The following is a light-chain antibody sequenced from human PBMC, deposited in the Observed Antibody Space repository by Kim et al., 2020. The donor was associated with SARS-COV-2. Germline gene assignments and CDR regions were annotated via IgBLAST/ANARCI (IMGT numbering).Light chain of an antibody. Sequence: GLSSTISCTGTSSDIGGYDYVSWYQQHPGKAPKLTIYEVRKRPSGVPDRFSGSKSGNTASLTVSGLQAEDEADYYCGSYAGSNNYVFGTGTKVTVL. CDR3: GSYAGSNNYV. CDR2: EVR. CDR1: SSDIGGYDY. V-gene: IGLV2-8*01. J-gene: IGLJ1*01.